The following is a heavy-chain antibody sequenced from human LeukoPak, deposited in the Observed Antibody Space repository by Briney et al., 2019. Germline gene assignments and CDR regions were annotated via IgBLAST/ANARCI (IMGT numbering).Heavy chain of an antibody. J-gene: IGHJ4*02. V-gene: IGHV3-74*01. Sequence: GGSLRLSCAASGNYWMHWVRQVPGKGLVWVSRISPTGSTTSYADSVKGRFTVSRDNAKNTLYLQVNNLRAEDTAVYYCARGPNSNWSGLDFWGQGTLLTVSP. CDR3: ARGPNSNWSGLDF. D-gene: IGHD6-6*01. CDR1: GNYW. CDR2: ISPTGSTT.